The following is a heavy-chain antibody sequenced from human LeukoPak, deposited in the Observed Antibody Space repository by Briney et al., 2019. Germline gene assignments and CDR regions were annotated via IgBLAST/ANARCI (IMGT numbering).Heavy chain of an antibody. CDR1: GFTFRNYA. D-gene: IGHD1-26*01. V-gene: IGHV3-30*04. Sequence: GGSLRLSCAASGFTFRNYAMHWVRQAPGKGLEWVAVISYDGSNKYYADSVKGRLTISRDNSKNTLSLQMSSLRAEDTAVYYCAVIAGSYESRQINWFDPWGQGTLVTVSS. CDR2: ISYDGSNK. J-gene: IGHJ5*02. CDR3: AVIAGSYESRQINWFDP.